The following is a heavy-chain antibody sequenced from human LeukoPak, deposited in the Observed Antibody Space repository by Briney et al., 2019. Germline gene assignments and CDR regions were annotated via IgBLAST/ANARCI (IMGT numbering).Heavy chain of an antibody. CDR3: ARHVSVGNYYYGMDV. CDR1: GYSFTSYW. J-gene: IGHJ6*02. D-gene: IGHD1-26*01. CDR2: IYPGDSDT. Sequence: GESLKISCKGSGYSFTSYWIGWVRQMPGKGLEWMGIIYPGDSDTRYSPSFQGQVTISADKSISTAYLQWSSLKASDTATYYCARHVSVGNYYYGMDVWGQGTTVTVSS. V-gene: IGHV5-51*01.